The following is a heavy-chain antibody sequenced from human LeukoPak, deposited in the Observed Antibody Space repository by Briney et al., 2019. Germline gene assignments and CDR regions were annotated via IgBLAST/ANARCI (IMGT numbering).Heavy chain of an antibody. CDR3: AKDRPYGSGSYYVYYYYGMDV. CDR2: ISGSGGST. J-gene: IGHJ6*02. D-gene: IGHD3-10*01. Sequence: PGGSLRLSCAVSGFTFSSYAMSWVRQAPGKGLEWVSAISGSGGSTYYADSVKGRFTISRDNSKNTLYLQMNSLRAEDTAVYYCAKDRPYGSGSYYVYYYYGMDVWGQGTTVTVSS. V-gene: IGHV3-23*01. CDR1: GFTFSSYA.